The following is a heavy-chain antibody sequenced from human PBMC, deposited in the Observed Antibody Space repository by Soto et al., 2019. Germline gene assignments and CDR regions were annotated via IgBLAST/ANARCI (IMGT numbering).Heavy chain of an antibody. D-gene: IGHD2-15*01. Sequence: PVGSLRLSCAASGFTFSSYAMSWVRQAPGKGLEWVSGISASGGRTYYADSAKGRFTISRDNSNNTLYLQMSSLRAEDTAVYYCAKDLEVLSARFESWGQGALVTVSS. J-gene: IGHJ4*02. CDR2: ISASGGRT. V-gene: IGHV3-23*01. CDR3: AKDLEVLSARFES. CDR1: GFTFSSYA.